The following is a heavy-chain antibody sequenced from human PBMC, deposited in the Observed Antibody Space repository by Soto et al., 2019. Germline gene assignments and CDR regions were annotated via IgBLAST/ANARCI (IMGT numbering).Heavy chain of an antibody. CDR2: IFHTGSA. CDR1: GVSINSYY. J-gene: IGHJ3*01. CDR3: ASTYSSGWIPFAFDV. D-gene: IGHD6-25*01. V-gene: IGHV4-59*01. Sequence: PSETLSLTCTVSGVSINSYYWNWIRQTPGKGLEWIGYIFHTGSANYNPSLRSRVTISIDTSKNQFSLKMSSVTAADTAVYYCASTYSSGWIPFAFDVWGQGTTVTVSS.